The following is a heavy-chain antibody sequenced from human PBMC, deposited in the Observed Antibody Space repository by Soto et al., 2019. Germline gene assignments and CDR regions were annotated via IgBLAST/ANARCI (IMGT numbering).Heavy chain of an antibody. CDR3: ASGGHVDY. CDR2: INGDGSAK. CDR1: GLTFSSYW. J-gene: IGHJ4*02. Sequence: VQLVESGGGLVQPGGSLRLSCTASGLTFSSYWMTWVRQAPGQGLEWVANINGDGSAKYYVDSVKGRFTISRDNAENSPYPEIKRPRVEDTAVYYCASGGHVDYCGQGTLVTVSS. V-gene: IGHV3-7*01. D-gene: IGHD3-16*01.